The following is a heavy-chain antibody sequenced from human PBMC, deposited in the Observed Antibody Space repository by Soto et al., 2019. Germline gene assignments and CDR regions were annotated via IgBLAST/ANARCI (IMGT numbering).Heavy chain of an antibody. CDR1: GFTFSSYG. J-gene: IGHJ4*02. CDR3: AKPSYDFWSGYYHPFDG. CDR2: IWYDGSSK. D-gene: IGHD3-3*01. V-gene: IGHV3-33*06. Sequence: QVKLVESGGGVVQPGRSLRLSCAVSGFTFSSYGMHWVRQAPGKGLEWVALIWYDGSSKFYADSVKGRFTISRDNSKNTLSLEMGSLRAEDTAMYYCAKPSYDFWSGYYHPFDGWGQGTLVTVSS.